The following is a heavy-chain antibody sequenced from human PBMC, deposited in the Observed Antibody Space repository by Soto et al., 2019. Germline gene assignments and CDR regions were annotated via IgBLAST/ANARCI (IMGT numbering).Heavy chain of an antibody. CDR2: IHPGWGA. CDR1: GGSISAYD. J-gene: IGHJ6*02. D-gene: IGHD2-21*01. Sequence: SETLSLTNTISGGSISAYDWGWIRQPPGKGLEWIGYIHPGWGANYNPSLKSRVTISLDTSKTQISLRAEDMAVYYCARRIPFGYGMDVWGQGTTVTVSS. V-gene: IGHV4-59*08. CDR3: ARRIPFGYGMDV.